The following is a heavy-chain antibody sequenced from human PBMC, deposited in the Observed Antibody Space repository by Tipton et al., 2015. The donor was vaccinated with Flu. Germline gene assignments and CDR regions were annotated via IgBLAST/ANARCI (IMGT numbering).Heavy chain of an antibody. CDR2: IKTIADGGTT. CDR1: GLTFSNAW. V-gene: IGHV3-15*01. Sequence: GSLRLSCAASGLTFSNAWMSWVRQAPGKGLEWVGRIKTIADGGTTDYAAPVKGRFTISRDDSMTTLYLEMNSLKTEDTALYYCTTVVGWGQGTLVTGSS. CDR3: TTVVG. J-gene: IGHJ4*02. D-gene: IGHD1-26*01.